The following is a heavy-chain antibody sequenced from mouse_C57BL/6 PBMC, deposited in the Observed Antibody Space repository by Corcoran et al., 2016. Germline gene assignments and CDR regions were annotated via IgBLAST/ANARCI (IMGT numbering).Heavy chain of an antibody. CDR2: IYPRSGNT. V-gene: IGHV1-81*01. CDR1: GYTFTSYG. Sequence: QVQLQQSGAELARPGASVKLSCKASGYTFTSYGISWVKQRTGQGLEWIGEIYPRSGNTYYNEKFKGKATLTADKSSSTAYRELRSLTSEDSAVYFCAISDGTNFSYAMYYWCQGTSVTAPS. CDR3: AISDGTNFSYAMYY. J-gene: IGHJ4*01. D-gene: IGHD2-1*01.